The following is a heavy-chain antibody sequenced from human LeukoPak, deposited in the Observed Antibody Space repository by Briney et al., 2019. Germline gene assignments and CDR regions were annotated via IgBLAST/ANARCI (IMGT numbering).Heavy chain of an antibody. V-gene: IGHV4-39*07. J-gene: IGHJ4*02. CDR3: ARDRYSSSSPDY. Sequence: SETLSLTCTVSGGSISTSNYYWGWIRQPPGKGLEWIGNIFYSGSTYYNPSLKSRVTISVDTSKNQFSLKLSSVTAADTSVYYCARDRYSSSSPDYWGQGTLVTVSS. CDR2: IFYSGST. D-gene: IGHD6-6*01. CDR1: GGSISTSNYY.